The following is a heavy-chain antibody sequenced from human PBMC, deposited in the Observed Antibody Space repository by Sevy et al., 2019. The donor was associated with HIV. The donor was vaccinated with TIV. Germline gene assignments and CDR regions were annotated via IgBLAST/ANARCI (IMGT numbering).Heavy chain of an antibody. CDR1: GFTFSSHS. CDR2: ISSSSNYI. J-gene: IGHJ6*02. Sequence: GGSLRLSCAASGFTFSSHSMNWVRQAPGKGLEWVSSISSSSNYIYYGGSVKGRFTISRDNAKNSLYLQMNSLRVEDTAVYYCARDPGYCSGGSCYSGYYYGMDVWGQGTTVTVSS. V-gene: IGHV3-21*01. D-gene: IGHD2-15*01. CDR3: ARDPGYCSGGSCYSGYYYGMDV.